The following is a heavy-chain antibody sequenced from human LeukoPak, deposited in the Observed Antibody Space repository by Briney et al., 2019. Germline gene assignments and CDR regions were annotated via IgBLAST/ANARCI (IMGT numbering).Heavy chain of an antibody. CDR2: INHSGSP. J-gene: IGHJ5*02. Sequence: SETLSLTCAVHGGPFSGYYLSWIRQPPGKGLEWIGEINHSGSPNYNPSLKSRVTISVDTSKNQFSLKLSPVTATDTAAYYCARGGGIASFDPWGQGTLVTVSS. CDR1: GGPFSGYY. V-gene: IGHV4-34*01. D-gene: IGHD6-13*01. CDR3: ARGGGIASFDP.